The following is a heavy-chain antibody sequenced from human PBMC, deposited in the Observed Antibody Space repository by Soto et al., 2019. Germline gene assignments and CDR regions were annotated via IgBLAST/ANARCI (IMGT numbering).Heavy chain of an antibody. CDR1: GFTFSSYG. V-gene: IGHV3-30*18. D-gene: IGHD3-3*01. J-gene: IGHJ6*02. Sequence: LRLSCAASGFTFSSYGMHWVRQAPGKGLEWVAVISYDGSNKYYADSVKGRFTISRDNSKNTLYLQMNSLRAEDTAVYYCAKDDFWSVKNQYYYYYYGMDVWGQGTTVTVSS. CDR2: ISYDGSNK. CDR3: AKDDFWSVKNQYYYYYYGMDV.